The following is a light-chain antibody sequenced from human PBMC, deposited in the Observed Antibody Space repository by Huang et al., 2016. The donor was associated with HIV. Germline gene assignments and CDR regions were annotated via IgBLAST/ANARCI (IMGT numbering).Light chain of an antibody. J-gene: IGKJ1*01. V-gene: IGKV4-1*01. CDR1: QSVFHSSNNRKY. CDR2: CES. Sequence: DIVVTQSPGSLALSLGERAAINCTSSQSVFHSSNNRKYLSWYQVKPGPSPQLLIYCESTREAGVPDRFRGGGSGTDFTLTITSLQAEDVAVYYCHQYYSSPLTFGQGTKVEV. CDR3: HQYYSSPLT.